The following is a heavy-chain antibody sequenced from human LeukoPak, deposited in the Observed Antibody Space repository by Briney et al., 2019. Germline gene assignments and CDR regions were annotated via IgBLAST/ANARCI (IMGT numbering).Heavy chain of an antibody. CDR2: INHSGST. CDR3: ARGRPAGIPAAIPQYYYYYYMDV. Sequence: SETLSLTCAVYGGSFSGNYWSWIRQSPGKGLEWIGEINHSGSTNYNPSLKSRVTKSVDTSKNQFSLKLSSVTAADTAVYYCARGRPAGIPAAIPQYYYYYYMDVWGKGTTVTVSS. D-gene: IGHD2-2*02. CDR1: GGSFSGNY. V-gene: IGHV4-34*01. J-gene: IGHJ6*03.